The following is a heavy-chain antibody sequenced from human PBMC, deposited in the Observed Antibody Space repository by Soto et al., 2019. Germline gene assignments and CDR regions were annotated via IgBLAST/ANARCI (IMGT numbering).Heavy chain of an antibody. D-gene: IGHD1-26*01. CDR2: INHSGST. Sequence: PSEILSLTCAVYGGSFSGYYWSWIRQPPGKGLEWIGEINHSGSTNYNPSLKSRVTISVDTSKNQFSLKLSSVTAADTAVYYCARPDVKWSHAFDIWGQGTMVTVSS. CDR1: GGSFSGYY. CDR3: ARPDVKWSHAFDI. V-gene: IGHV4-34*01. J-gene: IGHJ3*02.